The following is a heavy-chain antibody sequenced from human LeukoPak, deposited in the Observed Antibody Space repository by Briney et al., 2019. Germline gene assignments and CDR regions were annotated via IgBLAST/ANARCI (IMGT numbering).Heavy chain of an antibody. Sequence: PSETLSLTCTVSGGSISSYYWSWIRQPPGKGLEWIGYIYYSGSANYNPSLKSRVTISVDTSKNQFSLKLSSVTAADTAVYYCARRPPPNSSSWTYYYYYYYMDVWSKGTTVTVSS. D-gene: IGHD6-13*01. J-gene: IGHJ6*03. CDR2: IYYSGSA. CDR1: GGSISSYY. CDR3: ARRPPPNSSSWTYYYYYYYMDV. V-gene: IGHV4-59*01.